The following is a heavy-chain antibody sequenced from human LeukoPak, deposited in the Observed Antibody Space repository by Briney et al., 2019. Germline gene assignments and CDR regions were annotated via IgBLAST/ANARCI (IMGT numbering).Heavy chain of an antibody. CDR1: GLTFSSYD. CDR2: ISSSGNLI. D-gene: IGHD1-1*01. V-gene: IGHV3-48*03. CDR3: AREGGWNDFDY. Sequence: GGSLRLSCEASGLTFSSYDMNWVRQAPGKGQEWVSYISSSGNLIHYADSVKGRFTFSRDNARNSLYLQMNSLRADDTAIYYCAREGGWNDFDYWGQGTLVTVSS. J-gene: IGHJ4*02.